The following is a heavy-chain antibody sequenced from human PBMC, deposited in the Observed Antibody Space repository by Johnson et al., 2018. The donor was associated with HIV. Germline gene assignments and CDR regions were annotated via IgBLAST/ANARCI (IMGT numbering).Heavy chain of an antibody. Sequence: QVQLLESGGGVVQPGRSLRLSCAASGFTFSSYGMHWVRQAPGKGLEWVAVIWYDGSNKYYAESVKGRFTISRDNSKNTLYLQMNSLRAEDTALYYCARGWDAFDIWGQGTMVTVSS. CDR2: IWYDGSNK. D-gene: IGHD2-15*01. V-gene: IGHV3-33*01. J-gene: IGHJ3*02. CDR1: GFTFSSYG. CDR3: ARGWDAFDI.